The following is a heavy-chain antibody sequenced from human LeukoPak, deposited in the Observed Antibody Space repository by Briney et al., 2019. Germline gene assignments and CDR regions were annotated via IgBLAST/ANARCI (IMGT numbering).Heavy chain of an antibody. CDR2: ISAYNGNT. V-gene: IGHV1-18*01. J-gene: IGHJ4*02. CDR3: ARVIAVAGSTVDY. Sequence: ASVKVSCKASGYSFTSYAMHWVRQAPGQGLEWMGWISAYNGNTNYAQKLQGRVTMTTDTSTSTAYMELRSLRSDDTAVYYCARVIAVAGSTVDYWGQGTLVTVSS. CDR1: GYSFTSYA. D-gene: IGHD6-19*01.